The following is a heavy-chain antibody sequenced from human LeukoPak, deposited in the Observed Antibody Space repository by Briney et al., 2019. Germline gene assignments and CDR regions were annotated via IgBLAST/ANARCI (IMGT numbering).Heavy chain of an antibody. J-gene: IGHJ4*02. CDR2: VYFDGSDT. CDR1: VDTFTDTY. V-gene: IGHV5-51*01. CDR3: ARFLHGNSLDY. Sequence: GESLQISCQASVDTFTDTYIAWVRQMAGKGLEWMGVVYFDGSDTRYSPSFEGQVTISVDQSISAAYLQWTSLKTSDTAMYFCARFLHGNSLDYWGQGTLVTVSS. D-gene: IGHD4-23*01.